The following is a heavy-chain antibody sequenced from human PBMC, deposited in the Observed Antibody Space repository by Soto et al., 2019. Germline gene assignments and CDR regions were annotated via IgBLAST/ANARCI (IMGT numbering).Heavy chain of an antibody. CDR2: ISSSSSYI. CDR3: ARDLTIFGVVILFDY. Sequence: ALRLYCAPYGFTFSSYSMHWVRQAPGKGLEWVSSISSSSSYIYYADSVKGRFTISRDNAKNSLYLQMNSLRAEDTAVYYCARDLTIFGVVILFDYWGQGTLVTVSS. CDR1: GFTFSSYS. D-gene: IGHD3-3*01. J-gene: IGHJ4*02. V-gene: IGHV3-21*01.